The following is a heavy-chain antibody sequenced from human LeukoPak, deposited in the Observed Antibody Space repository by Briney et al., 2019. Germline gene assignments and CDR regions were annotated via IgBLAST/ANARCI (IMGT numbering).Heavy chain of an antibody. J-gene: IGHJ4*02. CDR2: IYHSGST. Sequence: SETLSLTCTVSGASISPDYWSWIRQPPGKGLEWIGYIYHSGSTNYNPSLKSRVTISVDTSKNQFSLKLSSVTAADTAVYYCARQEESCSGGFCFLDYFDPWGQGTLVTVSS. CDR1: GASISPDY. CDR3: ARQEESCSGGFCFLDYFDP. V-gene: IGHV4-59*08. D-gene: IGHD2-15*01.